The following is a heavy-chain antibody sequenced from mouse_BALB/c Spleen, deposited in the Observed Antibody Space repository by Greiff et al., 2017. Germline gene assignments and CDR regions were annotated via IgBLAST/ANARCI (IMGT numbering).Heavy chain of an antibody. V-gene: IGHV5-4*02. CDR3: ARDVGDYGNEEGDWYFDV. CDR1: GFTFSDYY. Sequence: EVKLMESGGGLVKPGGSLKLSCAASGFTFSDYYMYWVRQTPEKRLEWVATISDGGSYTYYPDSVQGRFTISRDNAKNNLYLQMSSLKSEDTAMYDCARDVGDYGNEEGDWYFDVWGAGTTVTVSA. J-gene: IGHJ1*01. CDR2: ISDGGSYT. D-gene: IGHD2-13*01.